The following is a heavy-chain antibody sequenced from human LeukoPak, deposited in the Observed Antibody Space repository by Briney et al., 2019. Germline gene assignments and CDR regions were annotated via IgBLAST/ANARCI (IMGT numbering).Heavy chain of an antibody. CDR3: ARDRDQYHDSSGYFDY. CDR1: GFTFSSYG. Sequence: GGSLRLSCAASGFTFSSYGMHWVRKAPGKGLEWVAVIWYDGSNKYYADSVKGRFTISRDNSKNTLYLQMNSLRAEDTAVYYCARDRDQYHDSSGYFDYWGQGTLVTVSS. J-gene: IGHJ4*02. V-gene: IGHV3-33*01. D-gene: IGHD3-22*01. CDR2: IWYDGSNK.